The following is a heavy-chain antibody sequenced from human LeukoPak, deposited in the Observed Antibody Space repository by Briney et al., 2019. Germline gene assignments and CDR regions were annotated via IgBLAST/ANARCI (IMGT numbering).Heavy chain of an antibody. CDR3: ARTGIYDYGDYGWFDT. Sequence: ASQTLSLTCTVSSGSISSGGYYWSWIRQHPGKGLEWIGYIYYSGSTYYNPSLKSRVTISVDTSKNQFSLKLSSVTAADTAVYYCARTGIYDYGDYGWFDTWGQGTLVTVSS. J-gene: IGHJ5*02. CDR2: IYYSGST. V-gene: IGHV4-31*03. D-gene: IGHD4-17*01. CDR1: SGSISSGGYY.